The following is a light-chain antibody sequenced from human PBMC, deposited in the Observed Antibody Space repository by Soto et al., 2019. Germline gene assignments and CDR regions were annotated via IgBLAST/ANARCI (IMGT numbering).Light chain of an antibody. CDR1: TSNIGSNY. CDR2: MNN. J-gene: IGLJ2*01. CDR3: AAWDDSLSGRV. Sequence: QSALTQPPSASGTPGQRVTISCSGSTSNIGSNYVYWYQQLPGTAPKLLIYMNNQRPSGVPDRFSGSKSGTSASLAISGLRSEDEADYYCAAWDDSLSGRVFGGGTQLTV. V-gene: IGLV1-47*01.